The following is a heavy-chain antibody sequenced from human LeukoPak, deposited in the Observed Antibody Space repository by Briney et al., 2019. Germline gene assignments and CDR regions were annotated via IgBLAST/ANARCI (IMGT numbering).Heavy chain of an antibody. CDR3: ARAPRDSSSSNYMRRFDY. D-gene: IGHD3-22*01. Sequence: SETLSLTCAVSGYSISSDNYWVWIRQPPGRGLEWTGGIYHSGSTYYNPSLKSRVTMSVDTSKNQFSLKLSSVTAADTAVYYCARAPRDSSSSNYMRRFDYWGQGTLVTVSS. V-gene: IGHV4-38-2*01. CDR2: IYHSGST. J-gene: IGHJ4*02. CDR1: GYSISSDNY.